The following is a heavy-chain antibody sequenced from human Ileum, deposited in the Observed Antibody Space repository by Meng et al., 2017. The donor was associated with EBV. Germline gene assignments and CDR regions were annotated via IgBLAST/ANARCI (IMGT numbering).Heavy chain of an antibody. J-gene: IGHJ4*02. CDR1: GGSLSGDS. CDR3: ARGRSFAEYGSLF. D-gene: IGHD1-26*01. Sequence: QVLRQHGGVSLLRPSAHISLTAACCGGSLSGDSWHWIRQPPVKGLEWIGEINHRGSTNDTPSLKGRVTIPAVTPENQFSLLLSSVTSADTAVNYWARGRSFAEYGSLFWGQGTLVTVSS. CDR2: INHRGST. V-gene: IGHV4-34*01.